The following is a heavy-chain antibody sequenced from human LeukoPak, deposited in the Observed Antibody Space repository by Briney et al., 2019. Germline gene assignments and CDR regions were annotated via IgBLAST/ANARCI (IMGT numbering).Heavy chain of an antibody. D-gene: IGHD2-2*01. V-gene: IGHV3-72*01. Sequence: GGSLRLSCASSGFTLSDHYIDWVRQAPGKGLEWVGRIRNKANSYATEYAASVKGRFTISRDDSQNSLYLQMNSLKTEDTAVYYCARSYCSSTNCYGLDYFDYWGQGTLVTVSS. CDR2: IRNKANSYAT. J-gene: IGHJ4*02. CDR1: GFTLSDHY. CDR3: ARSYCSSTNCYGLDYFDY.